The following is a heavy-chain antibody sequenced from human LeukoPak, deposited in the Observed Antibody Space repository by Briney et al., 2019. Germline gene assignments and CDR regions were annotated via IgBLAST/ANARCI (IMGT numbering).Heavy chain of an antibody. Sequence: SETLSLTCAVYGGSFSGYYWSWIRQPPGKGLEWIGEINHSGSTNYNPSLKSRVTISVDTSKNQFSLKLSSVTAADTAVYYCARGVRYYYGSGSYRGFDPWGQGTLVTVSS. CDR3: ARGVRYYYGSGSYRGFDP. V-gene: IGHV4-34*01. D-gene: IGHD3-10*01. J-gene: IGHJ5*02. CDR1: GGSFSGYY. CDR2: INHSGST.